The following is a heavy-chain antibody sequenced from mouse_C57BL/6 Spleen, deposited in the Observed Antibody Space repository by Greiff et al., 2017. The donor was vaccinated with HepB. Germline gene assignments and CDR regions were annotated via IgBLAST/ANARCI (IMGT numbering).Heavy chain of an antibody. J-gene: IGHJ3*01. CDR3: AREVQLRRFAY. Sequence: QVQLQQPGAELVKPGASVKLSCKASGYTFTSYWMHWVKQRPGQGLEWIGMIHPNSGSTNYNEKFKSKATLTVDKSSSTAYMQLSSLTSEDSAVYYCAREVQLRRFAYWGQGTLVTVSA. CDR2: IHPNSGST. CDR1: GYTFTSYW. V-gene: IGHV1-64*01. D-gene: IGHD3-2*02.